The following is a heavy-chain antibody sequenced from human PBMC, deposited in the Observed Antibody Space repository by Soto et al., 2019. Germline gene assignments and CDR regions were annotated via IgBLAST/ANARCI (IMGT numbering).Heavy chain of an antibody. CDR1: SGSISSSNW. J-gene: IGHJ6*03. V-gene: IGHV4-4*02. Sequence: PSETLSLTCAVSSGSISSSNWWSWVRQPPGKGLGWIGEIYHSGSTNYNPSLKSRVTISVDKSKNQFSLKMSSVTAADTAVYYCARDDKSVAGSGRPYYYMDVWGKGTTVTVSS. CDR3: ARDDKSVAGSGRPYYYMDV. CDR2: IYHSGST. D-gene: IGHD6-19*01.